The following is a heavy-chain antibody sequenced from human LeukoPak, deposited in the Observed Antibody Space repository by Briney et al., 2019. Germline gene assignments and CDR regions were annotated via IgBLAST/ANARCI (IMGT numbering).Heavy chain of an antibody. V-gene: IGHV4-30-4*01. Sequence: SETLSLTCTVSGGSISSGNYYWSWIRQSPGKGLEWIGYIYYSGSTHYNPSLKSRISISKDASKNQFSLKLTSVTAADTAVYFCARGFSYWGQGTLATVSS. J-gene: IGHJ4*02. D-gene: IGHD3-3*01. CDR1: GGSISSGNYY. CDR2: IYYSGST. CDR3: ARGFSY.